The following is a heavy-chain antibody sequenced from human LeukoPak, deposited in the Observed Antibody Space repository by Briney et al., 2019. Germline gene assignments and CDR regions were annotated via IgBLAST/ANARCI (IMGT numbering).Heavy chain of an antibody. V-gene: IGHV3-23*01. Sequence: GGSLRLSCAASGFTFSNHGMNWVRQALGKGLEWVSGISPSGDITYYADSVKGRFTISRDNSKNTLYLEVISLTPEDTAVYYCAKDDAWLRFGEWSQGTLVTVSS. D-gene: IGHD3-10*01. CDR1: GFTFSNHG. CDR2: ISPSGDIT. J-gene: IGHJ4*02. CDR3: AKDDAWLRFGE.